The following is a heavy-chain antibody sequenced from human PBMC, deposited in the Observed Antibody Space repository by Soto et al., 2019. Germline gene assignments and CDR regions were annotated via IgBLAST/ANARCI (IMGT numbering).Heavy chain of an antibody. V-gene: IGHV4-34*01. Sequence: SETLSLTCAVYGGSFSGYYWSWIRQPPGKGLEWIGEINHSGSTNYNPSLKSRVTISVDTSKNQFSLKLSSVTAADTAGYYCARRIAVAGPENWFDPWGQGTLVTVSS. D-gene: IGHD6-19*01. J-gene: IGHJ5*02. CDR1: GGSFSGYY. CDR3: ARRIAVAGPENWFDP. CDR2: INHSGST.